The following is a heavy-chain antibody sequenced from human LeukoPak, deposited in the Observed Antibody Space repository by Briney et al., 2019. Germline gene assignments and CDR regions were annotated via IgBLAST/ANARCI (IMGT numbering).Heavy chain of an antibody. CDR3: TKASLAFGTKYFDP. CDR2: MNPNSGNT. Sequence: ASVKVSCKASGYTFTSYDINWVRQATGQGLGRMGWMNPNSGNTGYAQKFQGRVTMTRVTSITTAYMELRSLRSDGTAVYYCTKASLAFGTKYFDPWGQGTLVTVSS. D-gene: IGHD3-10*01. CDR1: GYTFTSYD. J-gene: IGHJ5*02. V-gene: IGHV1-8*02.